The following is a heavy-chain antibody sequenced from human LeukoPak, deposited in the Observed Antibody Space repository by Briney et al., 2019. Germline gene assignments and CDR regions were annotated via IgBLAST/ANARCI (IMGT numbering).Heavy chain of an antibody. J-gene: IGHJ4*02. CDR3: AKDIVDTAMAQVGYYFDY. V-gene: IGHV3-23*01. Sequence: PGGSLRLSCAASGFTFSSYAMSWVRQAPGKGLEWVSAICGGGGSTSYADSVKGTFTTSRDNSKNTLYLQMNSMRAEGTAVYYCAKDIVDTAMAQVGYYFDYWGQGTRVTVSS. CDR1: GFTFSSYA. CDR2: ICGGGGST. D-gene: IGHD5-18*01.